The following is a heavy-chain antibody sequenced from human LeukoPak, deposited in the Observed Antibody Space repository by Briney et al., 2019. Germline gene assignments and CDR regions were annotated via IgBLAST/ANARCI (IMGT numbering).Heavy chain of an antibody. CDR2: ISSSSSYI. Sequence: GGSLRLSCAASGFTFSSYSMNWVRQAPGKGLEWVSSISSSSSYIYYADSVKGRFTISRDNAENSLYLQMNSLRAEDTAVYYCARDLGGYYFDYWGQGTLVTVSS. V-gene: IGHV3-21*01. CDR1: GFTFSSYS. D-gene: IGHD1-26*01. CDR3: ARDLGGYYFDY. J-gene: IGHJ4*02.